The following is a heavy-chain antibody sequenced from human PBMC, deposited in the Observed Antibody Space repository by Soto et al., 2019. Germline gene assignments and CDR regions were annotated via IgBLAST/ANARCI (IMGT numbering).Heavy chain of an antibody. V-gene: IGHV5-10-1*01. CDR2: TDPSDSYT. J-gene: IGHJ4*02. D-gene: IGHD6-13*01. Sequence: GESLKISCKGSGYSFTSYWISWVRQMPGKGLEWMGRTDPSDSYTNYSPSFQGHVTISADKSISTAYLQWSSLKASDTAMYYCARLSVNGAAAADHDYWGQGTLVTVSS. CDR3: ARLSVNGAAAADHDY. CDR1: GYSFTSYW.